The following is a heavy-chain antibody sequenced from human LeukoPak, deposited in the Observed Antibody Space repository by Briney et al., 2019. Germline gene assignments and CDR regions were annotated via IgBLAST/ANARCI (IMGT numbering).Heavy chain of an antibody. J-gene: IGHJ5*02. V-gene: IGHV4-34*01. CDR2: INHSGST. CDR3: ARDDYCSSTSCYGGNWFDP. D-gene: IGHD2-2*01. Sequence: SETLSLTCAVYGGSFSGYYWSWIRQPPGKGLEWVGEINHSGSTNYNPSLKSRVTISVDTSKNQFSLKLSSVTAADTAVYYCARDDYCSSTSCYGGNWFDPWGQGTLVTVSS. CDR1: GGSFSGYY.